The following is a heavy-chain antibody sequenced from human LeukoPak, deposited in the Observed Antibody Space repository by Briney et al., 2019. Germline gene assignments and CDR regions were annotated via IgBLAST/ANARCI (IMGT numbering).Heavy chain of an antibody. CDR2: ITSVGVT. J-gene: IGHJ4*02. CDR3: ARVQQWLVGHHYFDY. D-gene: IGHD6-19*01. V-gene: IGHV3-23*01. Sequence: GGSLRLSCAASGFIFNNYGMNWVRQAPGKGLEWVSGITSVGVTFYASFVKGRFTISRDNSKNTLYLQMNSLRAEDTAVYYCARVQQWLVGHHYFDYWGQGTLVTVSS. CDR1: GFIFNNYG.